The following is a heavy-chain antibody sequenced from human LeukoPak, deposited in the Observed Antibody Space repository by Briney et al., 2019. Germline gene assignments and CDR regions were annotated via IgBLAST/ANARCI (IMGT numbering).Heavy chain of an antibody. CDR1: GFTFSSYS. Sequence: PGESLRLSCAASGFTFSSYSMNWVRQAPGKGPEWVSSIVEGRFTISRDNAQNSLYLQMNSLRAEDTAVYYCARVGTRMVTIVAPYYMDVWGKGTTVTVSS. D-gene: IGHD5-24*01. V-gene: IGHV3-21*01. J-gene: IGHJ6*03. CDR2: I. CDR3: ARVGTRMVTIVAPYYMDV.